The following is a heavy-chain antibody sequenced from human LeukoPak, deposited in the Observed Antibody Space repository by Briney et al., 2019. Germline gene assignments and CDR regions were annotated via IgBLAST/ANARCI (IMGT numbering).Heavy chain of an antibody. D-gene: IGHD2-15*01. CDR2: IFYSGST. J-gene: IGHJ4*02. CDR1: GGSINNYY. V-gene: IGHV4-59*01. CDR3: ASRDCSGGSCYDAYFDY. Sequence: SQTLSLTCTVSGGSINNYYWSWIRQPPGKGLEWIGYIFYSGSTNYNPSLKSRVTISVGASKNQFSLKLSSVTAADTAVYYCASRDCSGGSCYDAYFDYWGQGTLVTVSS.